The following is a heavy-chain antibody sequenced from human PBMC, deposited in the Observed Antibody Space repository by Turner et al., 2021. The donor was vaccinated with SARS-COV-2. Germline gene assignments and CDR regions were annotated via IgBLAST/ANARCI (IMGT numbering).Heavy chain of an antibody. Sequence: QVQLQPLGAGLLKPSETLSPTCAVYGASFSGYYWCWIRQPPGKGLEWIGEIYHSDSTNYNPSLKSPVTISVDTSKNQFSLQRSYVTAADTAVFYCARGSPQGWYVPVFDYWGQGTLVTVSS. CDR2: IYHSDST. CDR3: ARGSPQGWYVPVFDY. J-gene: IGHJ4*02. D-gene: IGHD6-19*01. CDR1: GASFSGYY. V-gene: IGHV4-34*01.